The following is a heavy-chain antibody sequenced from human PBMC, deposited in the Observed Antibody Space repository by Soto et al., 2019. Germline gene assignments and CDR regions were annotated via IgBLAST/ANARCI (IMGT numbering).Heavy chain of an antibody. Sequence: PGGSLRLSCAASGFTFNTYGMHWVRQAPGKGLEWEAVISYDGSEKYYVDSVKGRFTISKDNSKNTLYLQMNSLRPEDTAVYYCAKSPNFYCSSPNCYKYYFDHWGQGTRVTVSS. D-gene: IGHD2-2*02. J-gene: IGHJ4*02. CDR3: AKSPNFYCSSPNCYKYYFDH. CDR1: GFTFNTYG. V-gene: IGHV3-30*18. CDR2: ISYDGSEK.